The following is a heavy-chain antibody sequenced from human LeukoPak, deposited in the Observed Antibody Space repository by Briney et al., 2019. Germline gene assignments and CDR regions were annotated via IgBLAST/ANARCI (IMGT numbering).Heavy chain of an antibody. D-gene: IGHD3-16*01. J-gene: IGHJ5*02. CDR1: GGSISSNDYY. V-gene: IGHV4-39*07. Sequence: SETLSLTCAVSGGSISSNDYYWGWIRQPPGKGLEWIGSIYHSGSTYYSPSLKSRVTISVDTSKNQFSLKLTPVTAADTAVYYCASAWDWFDPWGQGTLVTVSS. CDR3: ASAWDWFDP. CDR2: IYHSGST.